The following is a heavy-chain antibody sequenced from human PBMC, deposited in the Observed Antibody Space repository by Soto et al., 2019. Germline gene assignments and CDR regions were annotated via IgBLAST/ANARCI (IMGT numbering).Heavy chain of an antibody. D-gene: IGHD3-22*01. CDR2: IRDKANSYAT. V-gene: IGHV3-73*02. J-gene: IGHJ4*02. CDR3: SRHGYYYDGRGDSAAN. CDR1: GFTFSGSA. Sequence: EVQLVESGGGLVLPGGSLKLSCAASGFTFSGSAIHWGRQASGKGLEWIGRIRDKANSYATLYAASVRGRFTIFRTDSKTTAYLKMTSLRTEETAVYYRSRHGYYYDGRGDSAANWGQATQVTVSS.